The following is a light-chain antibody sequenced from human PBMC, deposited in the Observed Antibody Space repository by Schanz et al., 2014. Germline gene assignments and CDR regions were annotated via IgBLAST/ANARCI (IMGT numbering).Light chain of an antibody. CDR2: DVS. Sequence: QSALTQPASVSGSPGQSITISCTGTSSDVGGYNYVSWYQQHPGKAPKLMIYDVSDRPSGVSNRFSGSKSGNTASLTISGLQAEDESDYYCCSYAGNNIVVFGTGTKLTVL. V-gene: IGLV2-14*01. J-gene: IGLJ1*01. CDR3: CSYAGNNIVV. CDR1: SSDVGGYNY.